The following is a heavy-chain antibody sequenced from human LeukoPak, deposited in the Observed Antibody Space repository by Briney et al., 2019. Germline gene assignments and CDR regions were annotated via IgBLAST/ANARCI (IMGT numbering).Heavy chain of an antibody. J-gene: IGHJ4*02. Sequence: SETLSFTCAVYGGSFSGYYWSWLRQPPGKGLEWIGELNHSGSTNYNPSLKSRVTISVDTSKNQFSLKLSSVTAAATAVYYGARQARQLWDKRPGYWGQGTLVTVSS. CDR3: ARQARQLWDKRPGY. V-gene: IGHV4-34*01. D-gene: IGHD5-18*01. CDR1: GGSFSGYY. CDR2: LNHSGST.